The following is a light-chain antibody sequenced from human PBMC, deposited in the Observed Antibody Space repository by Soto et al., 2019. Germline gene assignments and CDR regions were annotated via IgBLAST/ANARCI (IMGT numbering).Light chain of an antibody. Sequence: EIVLTQSPGTLSLSPGERATLSCRASQSVNNNYLAWYQQKPGQAPRLLIYGASSRATGIPDRFSGSGSGTDFTLTISRLEPEDFAVYYCQPYGSSQYTFGQGTKLESK. CDR1: QSVNNNY. V-gene: IGKV3-20*01. CDR2: GAS. CDR3: QPYGSSQYT. J-gene: IGKJ2*01.